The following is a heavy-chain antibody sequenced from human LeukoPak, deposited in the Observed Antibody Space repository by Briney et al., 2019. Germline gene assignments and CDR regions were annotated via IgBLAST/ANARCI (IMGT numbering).Heavy chain of an antibody. Sequence: ASVKVSCKASGYIFTDYYMHWVRQAPGQGLEWMGWINPNSCSTNSAQKCQGRVTMTRDTSISTAYMELSRLRSDDTDVYYCARVGCTGGSCYGWFDPWGQGTLVTVSS. V-gene: IGHV1-2*02. CDR3: ARVGCTGGSCYGWFDP. J-gene: IGHJ5*02. CDR2: INPNSCST. CDR1: GYIFTDYY. D-gene: IGHD2-15*01.